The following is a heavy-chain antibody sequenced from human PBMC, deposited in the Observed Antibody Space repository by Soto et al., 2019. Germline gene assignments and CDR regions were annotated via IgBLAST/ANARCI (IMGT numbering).Heavy chain of an antibody. J-gene: IGHJ6*02. D-gene: IGHD3-3*01. CDR3: ARGATIFGVAAYSYYEMEV. V-gene: IGHV1-69*01. CDR1: GGTFSNYA. Sequence: QVQLVQSGAEVKKPGSSVKVSCRASGGTFSNYAISWVRQAPGQGLEWMAGIVPAFGTPNYAQNLQGRIPVTADDPTTTVYMDLSSLRSEDTAVYYCARGATIFGVAAYSYYEMEVWGQGTTVTVSS. CDR2: IVPAFGTP.